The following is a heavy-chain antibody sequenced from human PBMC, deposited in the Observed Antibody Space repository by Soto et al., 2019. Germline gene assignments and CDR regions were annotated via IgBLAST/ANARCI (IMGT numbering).Heavy chain of an antibody. D-gene: IGHD3-22*01. V-gene: IGHV4-59*08. CDR3: GSFFYYYDSSGYYYVDVDFNDAFDI. CDR1: GGSISSYY. Sequence: SETLSLTCTVSGGSISSYYWSWIRQPPGKGLEWIGYIYYSGSTNYNPSNKSRVTISVDTSKNQLTLKLNSMTAANKAENNIGSFFYYYDSSGYYYVDVDFNDAFDIWGQGTMVT. CDR2: IYYSGST. J-gene: IGHJ3*02.